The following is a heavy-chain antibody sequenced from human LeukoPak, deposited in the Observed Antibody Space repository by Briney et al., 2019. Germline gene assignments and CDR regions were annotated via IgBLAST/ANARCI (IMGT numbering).Heavy chain of an antibody. CDR3: AKDSHFDWLPHDY. J-gene: IGHJ4*02. D-gene: IGHD3-9*01. CDR1: GFTFSSYG. V-gene: IGHV3-33*06. CDR2: IWYDGSNK. Sequence: GGSLRLSCAASGFTFSSYGMHWVRQAPGKGLEWVAVIWYDGSNKYYADSVKGRFTISRDNSKNTLYLQMNSLRAEDTAVYYCAKDSHFDWLPHDYWGQGTLVTVSS.